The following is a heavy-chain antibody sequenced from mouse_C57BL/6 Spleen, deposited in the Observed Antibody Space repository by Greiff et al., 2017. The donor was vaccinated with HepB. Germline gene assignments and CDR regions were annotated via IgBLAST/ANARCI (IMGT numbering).Heavy chain of an antibody. Sequence: EVKLMESGGGLVKPGGSLKLSCAASGFTFSDYGMHWVRQAPEKGLEWVAYISSGSSTIYYADTVKGRFTISRDNAKNTLFLQMTSLRSEDTAMYYCAREEGYYDYDGGGFDYWGQGTTLTVSS. CDR2: ISSGSSTI. D-gene: IGHD2-4*01. J-gene: IGHJ2*01. CDR1: GFTFSDYG. CDR3: AREEGYYDYDGGGFDY. V-gene: IGHV5-17*01.